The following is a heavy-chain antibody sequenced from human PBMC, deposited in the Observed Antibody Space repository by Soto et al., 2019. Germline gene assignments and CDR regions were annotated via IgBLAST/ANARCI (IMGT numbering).Heavy chain of an antibody. CDR1: GFTFSNYA. Sequence: PGGSLRLSCAASGFTFSNYAMSLVRQPPGKGLEWVSTFDISGPPTYYADSVKGRFTISRDNSKNTLYLQMNSLRAEDTAVYYCAKEFYPGATFDSWGQGISVTVSS. J-gene: IGHJ4*02. CDR3: AKEFYPGATFDS. V-gene: IGHV3-23*01. D-gene: IGHD1-26*01. CDR2: FDISGPPT.